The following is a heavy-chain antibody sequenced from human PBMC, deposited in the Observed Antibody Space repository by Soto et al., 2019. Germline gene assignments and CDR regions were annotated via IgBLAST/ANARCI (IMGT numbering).Heavy chain of an antibody. J-gene: IGHJ4*02. D-gene: IGHD5-12*01. V-gene: IGHV3-9*01. CDR3: AKGGSGMATIMRFDY. CDR2: ISWNSGSI. Sequence: GGSLRLSCAASGFTFDDYAMHWVRQAPGKGLEWVSGISWNSGSIGYADSVKGRFTISRDNAKNSLYLQMNSLRAEDTALYYCAKGGSGMATIMRFDYWGQGTLVTVSS. CDR1: GFTFDDYA.